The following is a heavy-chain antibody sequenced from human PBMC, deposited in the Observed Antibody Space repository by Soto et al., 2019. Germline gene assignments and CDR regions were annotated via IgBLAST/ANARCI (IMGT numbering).Heavy chain of an antibody. Sequence: SETLSLACTVSGGSISSGGYYWSWIRQHPGKGLEWIGYIYYSGSTYYNPSLKSRVTISVDTSKNQISLKLSSVTAADTAVYYCARSDQRYGLYYFDYWGQGTLVTVSS. CDR2: IYYSGST. CDR1: GGSISSGGYY. J-gene: IGHJ4*02. V-gene: IGHV4-31*03. D-gene: IGHD3-10*01. CDR3: ARSDQRYGLYYFDY.